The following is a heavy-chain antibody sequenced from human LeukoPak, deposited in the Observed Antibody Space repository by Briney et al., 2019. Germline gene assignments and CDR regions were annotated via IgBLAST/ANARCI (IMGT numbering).Heavy chain of an antibody. CDR1: GVSITGYY. J-gene: IGHJ5*02. D-gene: IGHD2-8*01. V-gene: IGHV4-34*01. CDR2: IDPSGST. Sequence: PSETLSLTCGVHGVSITGYYWSWIRQPPGEALQWIGEIDPSGSTIENPSLKSRVTLSMDTSMNQLFLTLTSVTAADAATYYCARIRCGPTQHRCYNPWGRGALVTVSS. CDR3: ARIRCGPTQHRCYNP.